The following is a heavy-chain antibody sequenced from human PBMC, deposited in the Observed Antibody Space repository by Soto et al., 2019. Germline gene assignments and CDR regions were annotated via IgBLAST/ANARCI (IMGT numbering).Heavy chain of an antibody. Sequence: SGTLSLPCIVSGCSLSSYYWSWIRQPPGRGLEWIGYIYYSGSSNYNPSLKRRVTISVDTSKNQSPLNLSGWTAAHPPVYCCSRFNWNYTLDSGGQGTLSPVSS. J-gene: IGHJ4*02. CDR3: SRFNWNYTLDS. V-gene: IGHV4-59*01. CDR1: GCSLSSYY. CDR2: IYYSGSS. D-gene: IGHD1-7*01.